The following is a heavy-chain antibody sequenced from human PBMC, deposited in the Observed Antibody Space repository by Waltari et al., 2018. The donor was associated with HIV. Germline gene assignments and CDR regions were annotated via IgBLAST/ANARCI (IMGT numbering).Heavy chain of an antibody. D-gene: IGHD1-26*01. CDR1: QFTFSSYN. CDR3: ARGGLGGYYYGMDV. V-gene: IGHV3-48*01. Sequence: EVQLVESGGGLVQPGGSLRLSCAASQFTFSSYNMNWVRQAPGKGLEWVSYIHSSSSPIYYADSVKCRFTISRDNAKNSLYLQMNSLRAEDTAVYYCARGGLGGYYYGMDVWGQGTTVTVSS. CDR2: IHSSSSPI. J-gene: IGHJ6*02.